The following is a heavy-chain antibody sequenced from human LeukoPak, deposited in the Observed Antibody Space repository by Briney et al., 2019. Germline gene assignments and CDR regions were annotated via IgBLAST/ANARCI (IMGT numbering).Heavy chain of an antibody. J-gene: IGHJ4*02. Sequence: SETLSLTCTVSGGSISSYYWSWIRQPPGKGLEWIGSIYHRGTTYYNPSLKSRVTISVDTSKNQFSLKLSSVTAADTAVYYCARVWGGSYSSDYWGQGTLVTVSS. CDR2: IYHRGTT. CDR3: ARVWGGSYSSDY. V-gene: IGHV4-59*01. CDR1: GGSISSYY. D-gene: IGHD1-26*01.